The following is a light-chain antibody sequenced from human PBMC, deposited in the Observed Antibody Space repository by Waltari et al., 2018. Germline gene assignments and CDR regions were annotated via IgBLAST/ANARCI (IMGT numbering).Light chain of an antibody. Sequence: EIVMTQSPATLSVSPGETATLSCRTSQSVGSNVAWYQKKPGPAPRLLIDDASTRATSIPARFRGSGSGTEFTLTISSLQSEDFAVYYCQQYNRWPPITFGQGTRLENK. CDR3: QQYNRWPPIT. J-gene: IGKJ5*01. CDR2: DAS. V-gene: IGKV3-15*01. CDR1: QSVGSN.